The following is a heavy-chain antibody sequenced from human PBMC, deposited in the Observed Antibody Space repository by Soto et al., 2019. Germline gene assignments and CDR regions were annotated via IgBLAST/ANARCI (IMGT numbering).Heavy chain of an antibody. D-gene: IGHD4-17*01. V-gene: IGHV1-46*01. CDR3: ARDGGNYGDDDY. CDR1: GYTFTSYH. J-gene: IGHJ4*02. Sequence: QVQLVQSGAEVKKPGASVKISCKASGYTFTSYHMDWVRQAPGQGLAWMGKISPSGDRTWFAQKFRGRVTMTRDTSTSTDYMELSSLRSEDTAVYYCARDGGNYGDDDYWGQGTLVTVSS. CDR2: ISPSGDRT.